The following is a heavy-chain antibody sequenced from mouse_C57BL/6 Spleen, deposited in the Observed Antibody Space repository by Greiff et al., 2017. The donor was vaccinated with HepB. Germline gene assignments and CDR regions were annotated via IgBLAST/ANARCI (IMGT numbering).Heavy chain of an antibody. J-gene: IGHJ2*01. CDR3: AGQLLRDFDY. Sequence: QVQLQQSGPELVKPGASVKISCKASGYAFSSSWMNWVKQRPGKGLEWIGRIYPGDGDTNYNGKFKGKATLTADKSSSTAYMQLSSLTSEDSAVYFCAGQLLRDFDYWGQGTTLTVSS. CDR2: IYPGDGDT. D-gene: IGHD1-1*01. V-gene: IGHV1-82*01. CDR1: GYAFSSSW.